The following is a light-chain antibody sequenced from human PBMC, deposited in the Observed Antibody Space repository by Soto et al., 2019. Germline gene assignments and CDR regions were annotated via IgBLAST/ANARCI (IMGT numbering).Light chain of an antibody. CDR3: QQYSDWPLLT. CDR2: GAS. V-gene: IGKV3-15*01. J-gene: IGKJ4*01. CDR1: QSVSSS. Sequence: ELVMTQSPATLSVSPGERATLSCRASQSVSSSLAWYQQKPGQAPRLLIYGASTRATGVPARFSGSGSGTDFTLTISSLQSEDFAVYYCQQYSDWPLLTFGGGTKVEIK.